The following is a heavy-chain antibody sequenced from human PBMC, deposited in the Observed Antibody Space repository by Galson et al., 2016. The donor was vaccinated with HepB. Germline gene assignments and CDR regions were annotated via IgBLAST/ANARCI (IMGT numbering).Heavy chain of an antibody. V-gene: IGHV3-30*18. J-gene: IGHJ6*04. Sequence: SLRLSCAASGFNFRNYGLHWVRQAPGKGLEWVADISYDGSRKYYGDSVKGRFTISRDNSKKTLYLEMSSLSVEDTAVYYCAKDRPHDSGLGTYSGGQDVWGEGTTVTVSS. CDR3: AKDRPHDSGLGTYSGGQDV. D-gene: IGHD3-10*01. CDR1: GFNFRNYG. CDR2: ISYDGSRK.